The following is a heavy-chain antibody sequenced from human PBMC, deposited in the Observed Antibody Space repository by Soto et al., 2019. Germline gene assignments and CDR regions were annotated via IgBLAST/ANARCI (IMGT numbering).Heavy chain of an antibody. V-gene: IGHV1-69*01. CDR2: IIPVYGIA. D-gene: IGHD5-12*01. J-gene: IGHJ4*02. Sequence: QVRLVQSGAEVKKPGSSMKVSCKASGGTFFREAISWVRQAPGQGPEWMGGIIPVYGIAVYAQKFQDRLTISADDSTNTGYMQLSSLSNNDTAVYYCATSHGYSGYNLDYWGQGTLVTVSS. CDR3: ATSHGYSGYNLDY. CDR1: GGTFFREA.